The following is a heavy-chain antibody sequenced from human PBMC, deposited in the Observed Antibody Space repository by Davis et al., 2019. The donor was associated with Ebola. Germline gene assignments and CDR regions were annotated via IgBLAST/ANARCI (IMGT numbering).Heavy chain of an antibody. V-gene: IGHV1-8*01. CDR2: MNPNSDNT. CDR3: ARGYGVAAD. Sequence: AASVKVSCKASGYTFTSYDISWVRQATGQGLEWMGWMNPNSDNTGYPQKFQGRVTMTRNNSISTAYMELSSLRSEDTAVYYCARGYGVAADWGQGTLVTVSS. CDR1: GYTFTSYD. J-gene: IGHJ4*02. D-gene: IGHD2-15*01.